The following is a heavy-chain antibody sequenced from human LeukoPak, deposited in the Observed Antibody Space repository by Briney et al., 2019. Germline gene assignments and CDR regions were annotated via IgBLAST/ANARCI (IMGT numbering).Heavy chain of an antibody. D-gene: IGHD4-17*01. J-gene: IGHJ4*02. V-gene: IGHV4-61*02. Sequence: PSETLSLTCTVSGGSISSGSYYWSWIRQPAGKGLEWIGRIYTSGSTNYNPSLKSRVTISVDTSKNQFSLQLSSVTAADTAVYYCARGDYGDYHDYWGQGTLVTVSS. CDR1: GGSISSGSYY. CDR2: IYTSGST. CDR3: ARGDYGDYHDY.